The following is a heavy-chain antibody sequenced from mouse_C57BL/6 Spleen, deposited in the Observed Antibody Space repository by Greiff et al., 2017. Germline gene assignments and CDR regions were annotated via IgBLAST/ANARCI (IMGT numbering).Heavy chain of an antibody. D-gene: IGHD2-3*01. CDR3: ARRGWSHFDY. J-gene: IGHJ2*01. CDR2: IDPNRGGT. Sequence: VQLQQPGAELVKPGASVKLSCKASGYTFTSYWMPWVKQRPGRGLEWIGRIDPNRGGTKYNEQFKSTATLTVHKPSRTAYMHLSSLTSENSAVYDSARRGWSHFDYWGQGTTLTVSS. V-gene: IGHV1-72*01. CDR1: GYTFTSYW.